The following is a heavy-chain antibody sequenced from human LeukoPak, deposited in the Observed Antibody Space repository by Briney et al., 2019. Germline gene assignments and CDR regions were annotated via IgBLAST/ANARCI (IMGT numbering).Heavy chain of an antibody. D-gene: IGHD6-13*01. J-gene: IGHJ5*02. Sequence: GGSLRLSCAASGFTFSSYAMPWVRQAPGKGLEWVAVISYDGSNKYYADSVKGRFTISRDNSKNTLYLQMNSLRAEDTAVYYCARGGSSSWYEVFDPWGQGTLVTVSS. V-gene: IGHV3-30*01. CDR1: GFTFSSYA. CDR3: ARGGSSSWYEVFDP. CDR2: ISYDGSNK.